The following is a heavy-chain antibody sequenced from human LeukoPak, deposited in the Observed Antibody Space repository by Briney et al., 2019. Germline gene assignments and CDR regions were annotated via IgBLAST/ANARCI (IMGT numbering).Heavy chain of an antibody. V-gene: IGHV3-74*01. Sequence: GGSLRLSCAASGFTFSSYAMSWVRQIPGKGLVWVSRIDTDERSTNYADSVKGRFTISRDNAKNTLYLQMNSLRAEDTAVYYCARGLLGIDYWGQGTLVTVSS. CDR2: IDTDERST. J-gene: IGHJ4*02. D-gene: IGHD2-15*01. CDR3: ARGLLGIDY. CDR1: GFTFSSYA.